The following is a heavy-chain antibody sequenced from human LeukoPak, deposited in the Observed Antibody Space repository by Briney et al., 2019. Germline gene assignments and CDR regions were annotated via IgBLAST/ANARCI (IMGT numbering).Heavy chain of an antibody. CDR3: ARPPLIGGHGPWNY. CDR1: GSSITGGYY. D-gene: IGHD2-15*01. Sequence: PSETLSLTCTVSGSSITGGYYWVWIRQPPGKGLEWVGSIYHSGSTYYIPSLKSRVTISVDTSKNQFSLKLSSVTAADTAVYYCARPPLIGGHGPWNYWGQGTLVTVSS. J-gene: IGHJ4*02. CDR2: IYHSGST. V-gene: IGHV4-38-2*02.